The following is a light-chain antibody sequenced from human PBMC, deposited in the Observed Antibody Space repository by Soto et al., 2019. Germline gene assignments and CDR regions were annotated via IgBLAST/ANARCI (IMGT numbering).Light chain of an antibody. V-gene: IGKV3-20*01. CDR1: QSVSSSY. J-gene: IGKJ4*01. CDR2: GAS. CDR3: QQYGSPALT. Sequence: EIVLTQSPGTLSLSPGERATLSCRASQSVSSSYLAWYQQKRDQAPRLLIYGASSMATGIPDRFSGCGSGTDITLTISRLEPEDFAVYYCQQYGSPALTFGGGTKVEIK.